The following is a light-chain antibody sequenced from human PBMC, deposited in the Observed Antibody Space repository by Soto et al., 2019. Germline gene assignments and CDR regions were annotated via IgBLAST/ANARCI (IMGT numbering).Light chain of an antibody. Sequence: EVVLTQSPATLSLSPGESATLSCRASQSVSNNLAWYQQKPGQSPRLLIYDASNRATGIPARFSGSGSGTDFTLTVSSLESEDFVLYYCQQRSSWPPTFGGGTKVESK. CDR3: QQRSSWPPT. J-gene: IGKJ4*01. V-gene: IGKV3-11*01. CDR2: DAS. CDR1: QSVSNN.